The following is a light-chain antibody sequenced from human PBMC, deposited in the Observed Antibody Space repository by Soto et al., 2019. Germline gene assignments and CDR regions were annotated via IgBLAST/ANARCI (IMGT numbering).Light chain of an antibody. J-gene: IGKJ4*01. CDR1: QSVSSY. V-gene: IGKV3-11*01. CDR2: DSS. Sequence: EIVLTQSPATLSLSPGEIATLSCRASQSVSSYLAWYKQKPGQAPRLLIYDSSNRATGIPARFSGSGSGTDFTLTISSLEPEDFAVYYSQQRSNXQLTFGGGTKV. CDR3: QQRSNXQLT.